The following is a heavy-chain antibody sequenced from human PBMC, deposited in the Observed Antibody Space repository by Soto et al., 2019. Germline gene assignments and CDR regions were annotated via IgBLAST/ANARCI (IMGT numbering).Heavy chain of an antibody. CDR3: AVRRWLHVGQFDY. Sequence: QVQLVQSGAEVKKPGSSVKVSCKASGGTFSSYAISWVRQAPGQGLEWMGGIIPIFGTANYAQKFQGRVTIPADKSTSTAYMELSSLRSEDRAVYYCAVRRWLHVGQFDYWGQGTLVTVSS. CDR1: GGTFSSYA. CDR2: IIPIFGTA. V-gene: IGHV1-69*06. D-gene: IGHD4-17*01. J-gene: IGHJ4*02.